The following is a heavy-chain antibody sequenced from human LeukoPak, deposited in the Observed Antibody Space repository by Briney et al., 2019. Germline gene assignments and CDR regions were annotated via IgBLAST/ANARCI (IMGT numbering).Heavy chain of an antibody. V-gene: IGHV4-59*08. J-gene: IGHJ6*03. CDR2: IYYSGST. D-gene: IGHD2-2*01. CDR1: GGSISSYY. CDR3: ATSSTTDWYYYYMDV. Sequence: SETLSLTCTVSGGSISSYYWSWIRQPPGKGLEWIGYIYYSGSTNYNPSLKSRVTISVDTSKNQFSLKLSSVTAADTAVYYCATSSTTDWYYYYMDVWGKGTTVTVSS.